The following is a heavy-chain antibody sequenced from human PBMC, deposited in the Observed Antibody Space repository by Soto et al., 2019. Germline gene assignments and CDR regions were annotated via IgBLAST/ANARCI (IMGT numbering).Heavy chain of an antibody. D-gene: IGHD1-7*01. Sequence: QVQLVQSGAEVKKPGSSVKVSCKASGGTFSSYTISWVRQAPGQGLEWMGRIIPIFGIANYAQKIQGRVTITADKSTSTADMELSSLRSEDTAVYYCARDRYNWNYDYWGQGTLVTVSS. CDR1: GGTFSSYT. J-gene: IGHJ4*02. V-gene: IGHV1-69*08. CDR2: IIPIFGIA. CDR3: ARDRYNWNYDY.